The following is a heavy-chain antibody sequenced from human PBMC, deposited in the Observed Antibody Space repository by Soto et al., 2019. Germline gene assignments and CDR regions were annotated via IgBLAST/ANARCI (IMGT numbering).Heavy chain of an antibody. Sequence: QVQLVESGGDVVQPGRSLRLSCAASGFTFRSYGIHWVRQAPGKGLEWVALISYDGRDSYYADSVKGRFTISRDNSKNTRYLQVNSLRAEDTAIYYCARGYGSGSYVLDYWGQGTLVSVSS. CDR2: ISYDGRDS. D-gene: IGHD3-10*01. J-gene: IGHJ4*02. V-gene: IGHV3-33*01. CDR1: GFTFRSYG. CDR3: ARGYGSGSYVLDY.